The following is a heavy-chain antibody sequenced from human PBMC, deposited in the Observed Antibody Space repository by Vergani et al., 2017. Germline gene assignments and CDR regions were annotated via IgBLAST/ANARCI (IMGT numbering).Heavy chain of an antibody. D-gene: IGHD3-10*01. Sequence: QITLKESGPTLVKPTQTLTLTCTFSGFSLSTSGVGVGWIRQPPGKALEWLALIYWDDDKRYSPSLKSRLTITKDTSKNQVVLTMTNMDPVDTATYYCATSYGSGSYPIDFDYWGQGTLVTVSS. J-gene: IGHJ4*02. CDR2: IYWDDDK. CDR3: ATSYGSGSYPIDFDY. CDR1: GFSLSTSGVG. V-gene: IGHV2-5*02.